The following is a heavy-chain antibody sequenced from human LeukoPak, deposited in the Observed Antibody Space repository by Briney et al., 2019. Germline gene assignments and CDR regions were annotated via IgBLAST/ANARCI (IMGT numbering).Heavy chain of an antibody. CDR1: GFTFSSYG. V-gene: IGHV3-33*01. D-gene: IGHD6-13*01. J-gene: IGHJ4*02. CDR2: IWYDGSNK. CDR3: AGDEGLTGYSSSWYYFDY. Sequence: PGRSLRLSCAASGFTFSSYGMHWVRQAPGKGLEWVAVIWYDGSNKYYADSVKGRFTISRDNSKNTLYLQMNSLRAEDTAVYYCAGDEGLTGYSSSWYYFDYWGQGTLVTVSS.